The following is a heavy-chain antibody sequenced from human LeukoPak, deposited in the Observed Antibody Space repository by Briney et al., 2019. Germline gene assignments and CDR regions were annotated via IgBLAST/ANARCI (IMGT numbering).Heavy chain of an antibody. D-gene: IGHD6-19*01. J-gene: IGHJ3*02. V-gene: IGHV1-69*04. CDR2: IIPILDVP. CDR1: GGSFINYG. Sequence: GSSVKVSCKAAGGSFINYGISWVRQAPGQGLEWMGRIIPILDVPNYAQKFQGRVTITADKSTNTAYMELSSLRSEGTAVYYCAQKEGVAVASAFDIWGQGTMVTVSS. CDR3: AQKEGVAVASAFDI.